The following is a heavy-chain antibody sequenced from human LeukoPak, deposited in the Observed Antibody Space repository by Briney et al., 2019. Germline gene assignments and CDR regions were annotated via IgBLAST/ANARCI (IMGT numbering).Heavy chain of an antibody. CDR3: ARAYADEVNTFDY. Sequence: ASVKVSCKTSGYTFTDYDITWVRQAPGQGLEWMGIINASGGSTSYAQKFQGRLTMTRDTSTRTVYMELSSLRSEDTAVYYCARAYADEVNTFDYWGQGTLVTVSS. D-gene: IGHD2/OR15-2a*01. CDR2: INASGGST. CDR1: GYTFTDYD. J-gene: IGHJ4*02. V-gene: IGHV1-46*01.